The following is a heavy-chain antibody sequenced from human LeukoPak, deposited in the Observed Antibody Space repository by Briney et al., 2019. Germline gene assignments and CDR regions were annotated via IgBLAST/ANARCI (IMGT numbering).Heavy chain of an antibody. CDR3: AKDRPRRLAS. CDR1: GFTFSTSA. Sequence: SGGSLRLSCAASGFTFSTSALSWVRQAPGKGLEWVSTITGSGGGTYYADSVKGRFTISRDNSKNTLYLQMNSLRAQDTAVYYCAKDRPRRLASWGQGTLVTVSS. J-gene: IGHJ4*02. CDR2: ITGSGGGT. V-gene: IGHV3-23*01. D-gene: IGHD1-1*01.